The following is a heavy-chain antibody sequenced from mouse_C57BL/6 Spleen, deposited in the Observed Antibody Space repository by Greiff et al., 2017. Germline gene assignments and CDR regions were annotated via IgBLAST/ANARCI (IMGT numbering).Heavy chain of an antibody. CDR2: INPGSGGT. V-gene: IGHV1-54*01. CDR1: GYAFTNYL. J-gene: IGHJ2*01. D-gene: IGHD2-2*01. CDR3: ARNGYDPWYFDY. Sequence: QVQLQQSGAELVRPGPSVKVSCTASGYAFTNYLIEWVQQRPGQGLEWIGVINPGSGGTNYNEKFKGKATLTADKSSSTAYMQLSSLTSEDSAVYVCARNGYDPWYFDYWGQGTTLTVSS.